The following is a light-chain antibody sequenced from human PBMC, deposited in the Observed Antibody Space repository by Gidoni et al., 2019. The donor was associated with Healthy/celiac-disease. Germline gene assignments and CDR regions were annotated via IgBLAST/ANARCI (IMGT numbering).Light chain of an antibody. J-gene: IGKJ1*01. CDR2: KAS. V-gene: IGKV1-5*03. CDR3: QQYNSYPWT. CDR1: QSISSW. Sequence: DIQMTQSPSTLSASVGDRVTITCRASQSISSWLAWYQQKPGKAPTLLHYKASSLESGVPSRCSGSGSGTEFTITISSLQPDDFATYYCQQYNSYPWTFGQGTKVEIK.